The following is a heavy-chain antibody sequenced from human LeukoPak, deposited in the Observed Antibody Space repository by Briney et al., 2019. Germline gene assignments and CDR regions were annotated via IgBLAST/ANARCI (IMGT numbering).Heavy chain of an antibody. CDR1: GFTFSSYA. D-gene: IGHD2/OR15-2a*01. J-gene: IGHJ3*02. CDR2: IKQDGSEK. V-gene: IGHV3-7*01. Sequence: GGSLRLSCAASGFTFSSYAMSWVRQAPGKGLEWVANIKQDGSEKYYVDSVKGRFTISRDNAKNSLYLQMNSLRAEDTAVYYCARPNNIDAFDIWGQGTMVTVSS. CDR3: ARPNNIDAFDI.